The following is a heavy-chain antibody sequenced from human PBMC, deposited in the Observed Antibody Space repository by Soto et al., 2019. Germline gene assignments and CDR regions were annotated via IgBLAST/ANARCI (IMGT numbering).Heavy chain of an antibody. CDR2: IYYRGNT. CDR1: GDSINSDNYY. CDR3: ARLEGLATISYYFDY. V-gene: IGHV4-39*01. D-gene: IGHD3-9*01. Sequence: SETLSLTCSVSGDSINSDNYYWGWIRQLPGKGLEWIGSIYYRGNTYYNPSLKTRVTISLDKSKSQFSLKLNSVTAADSAVYFCARLEGLATISYYFDYWGQGTLVTVSS. J-gene: IGHJ4*02.